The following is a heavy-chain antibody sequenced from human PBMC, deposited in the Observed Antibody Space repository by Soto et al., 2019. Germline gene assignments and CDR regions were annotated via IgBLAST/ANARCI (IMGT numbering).Heavy chain of an antibody. CDR3: ARFLPMPTVTKFRYFDL. V-gene: IGHV2-5*02. Sequence: QITLKESGPTLVKPTQTLTLTCTFSGFSLNTSGVGVGWIRQPPGEALEWLALIYWDDVKRYSSSLKTRLTITKDTSKSQVLLSVTNMDPVDTATYYCARFLPMPTVTKFRYFDLWGRGTLVTVSS. CDR2: IYWDDVK. J-gene: IGHJ2*01. CDR1: GFSLNTSGVG. D-gene: IGHD4-17*01.